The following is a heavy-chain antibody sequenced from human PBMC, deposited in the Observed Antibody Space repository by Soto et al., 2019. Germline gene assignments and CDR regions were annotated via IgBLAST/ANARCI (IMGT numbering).Heavy chain of an antibody. V-gene: IGHV4-59*01. CDR1: GGSISSYY. CDR2: IYYSGST. Sequence: QVQLQESGPGLVKPSETLSLTCTVSGGSISSYYWSWIRQPPGKGLEWIGYIYYSGSTNYNPSLTSRVTISVDTTKNQFYLKLSSVTAADTAVYYCASAGYCSGGSCGKIDAFDIWGQGTMVTVSS. J-gene: IGHJ3*02. D-gene: IGHD2-15*01. CDR3: ASAGYCSGGSCGKIDAFDI.